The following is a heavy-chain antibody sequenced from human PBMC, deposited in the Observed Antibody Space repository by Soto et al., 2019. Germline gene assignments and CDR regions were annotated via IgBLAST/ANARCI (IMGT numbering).Heavy chain of an antibody. D-gene: IGHD1-7*01. J-gene: IGHJ5*02. Sequence: ASVKVSCKASGYTFTSYDINWVRQATGQGLEWMGRMNPNSGNTGYAQKFQGRVTMTRNTSISTAYMELSSLRSEDTAVYYCARGVAGTFLVRWFDPWGQGTLVTVSS. CDR1: GYTFTSYD. CDR2: MNPNSGNT. V-gene: IGHV1-8*01. CDR3: ARGVAGTFLVRWFDP.